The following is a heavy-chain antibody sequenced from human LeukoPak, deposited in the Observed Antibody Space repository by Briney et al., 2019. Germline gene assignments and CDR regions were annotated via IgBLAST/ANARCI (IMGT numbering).Heavy chain of an antibody. Sequence: GGSLRLSCAASGFTFSDYYMSWIRQAPGKGLEWVSYISSSGSTIYYADSVKGRFTISRDNAKNSLYLQMNSLRAEDTAVYYCARDSCRPFKPFDYWGQGTLVTVSS. CDR1: GFTFSDYY. J-gene: IGHJ4*02. CDR3: ARDSCRPFKPFDY. D-gene: IGHD6-6*01. CDR2: ISSSGSTI. V-gene: IGHV3-11*01.